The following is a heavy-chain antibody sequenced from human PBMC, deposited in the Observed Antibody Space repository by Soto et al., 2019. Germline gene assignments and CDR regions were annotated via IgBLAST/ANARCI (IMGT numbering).Heavy chain of an antibody. D-gene: IGHD2-2*01. V-gene: IGHV4-59*01. CDR3: ASYCSSSSCYPHFDY. CDR2: IHYSGST. J-gene: IGHJ4*02. CDR1: GGSISSYY. Sequence: SETLSLTCTVSGGSISSYYWSWIRQPPGKGLEWIGYIHYSGSTNYNPSLKSRVTMSIDTSKNQFSLRLSSVTAADTAVYYCASYCSSSSCYPHFDYWGQGTLVTVSS.